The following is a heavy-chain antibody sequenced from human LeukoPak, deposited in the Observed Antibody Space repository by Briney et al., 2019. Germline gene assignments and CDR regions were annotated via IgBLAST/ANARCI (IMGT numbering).Heavy chain of an antibody. Sequence: GGSLRLACAASGFTFSTYAMTWVRQAPGKGLEWVSGISTSGDRTYYADSVKGRFTISRDNSKNTLYLQMNSLRAEDTAEYYCARSAVGTSCCTAVDYWGQGTLVTVSS. CDR3: ARSAVGTSCCTAVDY. CDR2: ISTSGDRT. D-gene: IGHD1-26*01. J-gene: IGHJ4*02. V-gene: IGHV3-23*01. CDR1: GFTFSTYA.